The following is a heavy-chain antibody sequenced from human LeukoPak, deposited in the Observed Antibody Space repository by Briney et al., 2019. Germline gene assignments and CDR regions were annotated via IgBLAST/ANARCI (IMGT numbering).Heavy chain of an antibody. CDR2: IIPIFGTA. V-gene: IGHV1-69*01. D-gene: IGHD6-19*01. J-gene: IGHJ4*02. CDR1: GGTFSSYA. CDR3: ARDAGYSSGWYYFAY. Sequence: SVKVSCKASGGTFSSYAISWVRQAPGQGLEWMGGIIPIFGTANYAQKFQGRVTITADESTSTAYMELSSLRSEDTAVYYCARDAGYSSGWYYFAYWGQGTLVTVSS.